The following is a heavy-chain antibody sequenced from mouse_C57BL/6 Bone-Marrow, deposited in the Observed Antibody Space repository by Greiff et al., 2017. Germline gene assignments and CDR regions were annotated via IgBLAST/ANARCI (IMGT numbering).Heavy chain of an antibody. CDR2: IHPNSGST. Sequence: VQLQQPGAELVKPGASVKLSCKASGYTFTSYWMHWVKQRPGQGLEWIGMIHPNSGSTNYNEKFKSKATLTVDKSSSTAYMQLSSLTSEDSAVNYGARSELHGSPGYFDVWGTGTTVTVSS. J-gene: IGHJ1*03. D-gene: IGHD1-1*01. CDR1: GYTFTSYW. V-gene: IGHV1-64*01. CDR3: ARSELHGSPGYFDV.